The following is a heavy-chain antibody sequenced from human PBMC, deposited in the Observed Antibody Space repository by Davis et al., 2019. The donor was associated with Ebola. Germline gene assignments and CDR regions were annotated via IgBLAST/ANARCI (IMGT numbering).Heavy chain of an antibody. V-gene: IGHV4-30-4*01. Sequence: PSETLSLTCTVSGGSISSGDYYWSWIRQPPGKGLEWIGYIYYSGSTYYNPSLKSRVTISVDTSKNQFSLKLSSVTAADTAVYYCARGPYYYDRHRYGPGGPMAFDIWGQGTMVTVSS. CDR1: GGSISSGDYY. J-gene: IGHJ3*02. CDR3: ARGPYYYDRHRYGPGGPMAFDI. CDR2: IYYSGST. D-gene: IGHD3-22*01.